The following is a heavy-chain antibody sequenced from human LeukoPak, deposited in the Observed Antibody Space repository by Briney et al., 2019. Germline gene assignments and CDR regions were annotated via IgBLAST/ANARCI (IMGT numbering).Heavy chain of an antibody. D-gene: IGHD3-22*01. CDR3: ARGNLYYFDSSGYYFKFDY. CDR2: IYYSGST. J-gene: IGHJ4*02. Sequence: KPSETLSLTCTVSGGSISSSSYYWGWIRQPPGKGLEWIGSIYYSGSTYYNPSLKSRVTISVDTSKNQFSLKLSSVTAADTAVYYCARGNLYYFDSSGYYFKFDYWGQGTLVTVSS. CDR1: GGSISSSSYY. V-gene: IGHV4-39*07.